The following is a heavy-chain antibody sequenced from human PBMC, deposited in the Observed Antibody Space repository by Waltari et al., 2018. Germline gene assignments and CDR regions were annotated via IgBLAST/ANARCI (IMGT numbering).Heavy chain of an antibody. V-gene: IGHV4-34*01. CDR1: GGSSGGYY. CDR3: ATSKSAHPWTFDF. D-gene: IGHD6-6*01. Sequence: QVQIQQWGAGLLKPLETLSLTCAVRGGSSGGYYWSWIRQTPGQGLEWLGEINQIGNTNYNPSLKSRVTISLDTSRTQFSLSLTSVTAADTALYYCATSKSAHPWTFDFWGQGTLVTVSS. J-gene: IGHJ4*02. CDR2: INQIGNT.